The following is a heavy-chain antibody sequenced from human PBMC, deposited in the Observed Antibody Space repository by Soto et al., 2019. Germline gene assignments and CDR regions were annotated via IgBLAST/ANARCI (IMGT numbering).Heavy chain of an antibody. V-gene: IGHV4-31*03. CDR1: GYSVSSGDFY. CDR3: ATGQVAGPQADAAYLEY. Sequence: SETLSLTCSVSGYSVSSGDFYWSWIRQHPGKGLEWLGFIDPTGGDHYNPSLKSRLNILIDTSNNQFSLRLNSVTAADTAVYYCATGQVAGPQADAAYLEYCGLGVLVTVSS. J-gene: IGHJ4*02. D-gene: IGHD6-19*01. CDR2: IDPTGGD.